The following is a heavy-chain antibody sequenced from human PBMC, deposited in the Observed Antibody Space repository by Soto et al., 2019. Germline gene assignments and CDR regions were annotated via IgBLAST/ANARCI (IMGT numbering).Heavy chain of an antibody. J-gene: IGHJ4*02. CDR2: VYYRGRS. V-gene: IGHV4-39*01. Sequence: PSETLSLTCTVSGASISSGDYYWGWIRQSPGKGLEWIGSVYYRGRSYSKSSVKSRVTISVDTSKNRFSLSLNSVTASDTAVYFCVSQRTTVPTQAYFDYWGPGALVTVSS. D-gene: IGHD4-17*01. CDR3: VSQRTTVPTQAYFDY. CDR1: GASISSGDYY.